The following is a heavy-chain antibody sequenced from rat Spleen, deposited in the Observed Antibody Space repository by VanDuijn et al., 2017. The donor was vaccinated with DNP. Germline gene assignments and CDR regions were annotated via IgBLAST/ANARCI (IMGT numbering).Heavy chain of an antibody. CDR1: GFTFNNYW. D-gene: IGHD5-1*01. V-gene: IGHV5-31*01. CDR2: IAKTGDNT. Sequence: EVQLVESGGGLVQPGRSLKLSCITSGFTFNNYWMNWIRQTPGKGLEWVASIAKTGDNTYYPDSVKCRFTISRDNAKNTLYLQMNSLRSEDTATYYCTNDWELYYWGQGVMVTVSS. J-gene: IGHJ2*01. CDR3: TNDWELYY.